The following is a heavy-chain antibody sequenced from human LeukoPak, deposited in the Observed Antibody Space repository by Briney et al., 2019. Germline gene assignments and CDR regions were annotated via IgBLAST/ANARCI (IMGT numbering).Heavy chain of an antibody. J-gene: IGHJ4*02. V-gene: IGHV3-23*01. CDR3: AKSVSYYDFWSGYSPYYFDY. CDR1: GFTFSSYA. CDR2: ISGSGGST. Sequence: GGSLRLSCAASGFTFSSYAMSWVRQAPGKGLERVSAISGSGGSTYYADSVKGRFTISRDNSKNTLYLQMNSLRAEDTAVYYCAKSVSYYDFWSGYSPYYFDYWGQGTLVTVSS. D-gene: IGHD3-3*01.